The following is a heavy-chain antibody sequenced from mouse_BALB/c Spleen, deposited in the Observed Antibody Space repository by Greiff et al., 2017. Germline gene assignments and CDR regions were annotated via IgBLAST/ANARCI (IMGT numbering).Heavy chain of an antibody. Sequence: VKLMESGPELVRPGVSVKISCKGSGYTFTDYAMHWVKQSHAKSLEWIGVISTYYGNTNYNQKFKGKATMTVDKSSSTAYMELARLTSEDSAIYYCARGGYYRYDEGAMDYWGQGTSVTVSS. D-gene: IGHD2-14*01. CDR1: GYTFTDYA. V-gene: IGHV1-67*01. CDR3: ARGGYYRYDEGAMDY. CDR2: ISTYYGNT. J-gene: IGHJ4*01.